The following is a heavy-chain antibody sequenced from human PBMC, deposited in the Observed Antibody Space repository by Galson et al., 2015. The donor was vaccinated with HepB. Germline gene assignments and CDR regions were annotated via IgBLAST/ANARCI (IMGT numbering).Heavy chain of an antibody. V-gene: IGHV3-21*01. CDR2: ISSSSSYI. Sequence: SLRLSCAASGFTFSSYSMNWVRQAPGKGLEWVSSISSSSSYIYYADSVKGRFTNSRDNAKNSLYLQMNSLRAEDTAVYYCARDFYSFQVYYFDYWGQGTLVTVSS. J-gene: IGHJ4*02. CDR1: GFTFSSYS. CDR3: ARDFYSFQVYYFDY. D-gene: IGHD5-18*01.